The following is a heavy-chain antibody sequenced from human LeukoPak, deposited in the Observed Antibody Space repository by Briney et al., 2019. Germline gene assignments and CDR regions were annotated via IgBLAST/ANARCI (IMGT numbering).Heavy chain of an antibody. CDR1: GFTFSTFA. V-gene: IGHV3-23*01. Sequence: GGSLRLSCAASGFTFSTFAMIWVRQPPGKGLEWVSSIFPSGGEIHYADSVRGRFTISRDNSKSTLSLQMNSLRAEDTAVYYCAKARYSSGWYTSEYFQHWGQGTLVTVSS. J-gene: IGHJ1*01. CDR2: IFPSGGEI. D-gene: IGHD6-19*01. CDR3: AKARYSSGWYTSEYFQH.